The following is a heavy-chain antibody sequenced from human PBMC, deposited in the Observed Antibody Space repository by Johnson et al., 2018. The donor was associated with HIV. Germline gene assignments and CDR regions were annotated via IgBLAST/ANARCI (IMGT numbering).Heavy chain of an antibody. Sequence: VQLVESGGGLVQPGRSLRLSCAASGFTFDDYGMSWVRQAPRKGLEWVSGINLNGGSTGYADSVKGRFTISRDNAKNSLYLQMNSLRAEDTAVYYCARDFDSSGYLDAFDIWGQGTMVTVSS. CDR2: INLNGGST. CDR3: ARDFDSSGYLDAFDI. V-gene: IGHV3-20*04. D-gene: IGHD3-22*01. J-gene: IGHJ3*02. CDR1: GFTFDDYG.